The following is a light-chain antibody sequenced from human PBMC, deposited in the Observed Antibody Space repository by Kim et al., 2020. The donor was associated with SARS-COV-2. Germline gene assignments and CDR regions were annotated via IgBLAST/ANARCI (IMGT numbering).Light chain of an antibody. J-gene: IGLJ2*01. CDR3: CSYAGSSTYVV. Sequence: QSITIACTGTSSDVGSYNLVSWYQQHPDKAPKLMIYEVSKRPSGVSNRFSGSKSGNTASLTISGLQAEDEADYYCCSYAGSSTYVVFGGGTKLTVL. V-gene: IGLV2-23*02. CDR1: SSDVGSYNL. CDR2: EVS.